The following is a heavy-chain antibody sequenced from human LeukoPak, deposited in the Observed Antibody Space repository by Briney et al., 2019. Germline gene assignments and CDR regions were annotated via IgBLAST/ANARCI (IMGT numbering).Heavy chain of an antibody. V-gene: IGHV4-59*01. CDR3: ARDLRAKY. CDR2: VHHSGRT. CDR1: GASIFNYY. J-gene: IGHJ1*01. Sequence: PSETLSLTCNVSGASIFNYYWSWIRQAPGKGLEWIGYVHHSGRTNSNPSLGSRVTMSVDTSTSQLSLNLTSVTTADTAVYFCARDLRAKYWGKGTQVLVSS. D-gene: IGHD4/OR15-4a*01.